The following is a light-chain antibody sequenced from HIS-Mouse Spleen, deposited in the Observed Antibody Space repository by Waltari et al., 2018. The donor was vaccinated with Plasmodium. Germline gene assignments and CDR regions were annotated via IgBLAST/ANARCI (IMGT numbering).Light chain of an antibody. J-gene: IGKJ2*01. CDR3: LQHNSYPMYT. CDR2: AAS. CDR1: QGISNY. V-gene: IGKV1-17*03. Sequence: DILMTHSPSAMSASVGNRVTISCRESQGISNYLDWFQQKPGKVPKRLIYAASSLQSGVPSRFSGSGSGTEFTLTISSLQPEDFATYYCLQHNSYPMYTFGQGTKLEIK.